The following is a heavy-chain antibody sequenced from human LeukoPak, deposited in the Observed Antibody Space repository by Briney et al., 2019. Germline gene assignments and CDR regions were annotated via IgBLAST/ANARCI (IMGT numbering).Heavy chain of an antibody. CDR3: ARADRLHGGPYLIGP. D-gene: IGHD3-16*01. CDR2: INPSSGGT. Sequence: ASVKVSCKTSGYSFTDYYMHWVRQAPGQGLEWMGWINPSSGGTSSAQKFQGRITMTRDTSITTVYMEVTWLTSDDTAIYYCARADRLHGGPYLIGPWGQGTLIAVSS. CDR1: GYSFTDYY. J-gene: IGHJ5*02. V-gene: IGHV1-2*02.